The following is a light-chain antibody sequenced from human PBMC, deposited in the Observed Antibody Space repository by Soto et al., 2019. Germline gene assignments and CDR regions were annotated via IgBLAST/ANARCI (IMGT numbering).Light chain of an antibody. Sequence: DIVMTQSPLSLPVTPGEPASISCRSSQSLLHSNGYTYLDWYLQKPGQSPQLLIYLGSNRASGVPDRFSGSGSGTDFTLEISGVEAEDVGVYYCMQALQTPWTFGQGTKVDIK. CDR2: LGS. CDR1: QSLLHSNGYTY. J-gene: IGKJ1*01. CDR3: MQALQTPWT. V-gene: IGKV2-28*01.